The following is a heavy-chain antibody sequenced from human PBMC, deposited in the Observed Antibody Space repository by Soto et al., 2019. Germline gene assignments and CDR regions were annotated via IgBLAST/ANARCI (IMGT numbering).Heavy chain of an antibody. CDR3: ARQVMVDATEFDH. Sequence: PSETLSLTCSVSGGSISSSSYYWGWIRQPPGKGLEWIGSIYYSGTTYYNPSLKSRVTISVDTSRTQFSLRLSSVTAADTAVYYCARQVMVDATEFDHWGHGTLVTVSS. J-gene: IGHJ4*01. CDR1: GGSISSSSYY. CDR2: IYYSGTT. D-gene: IGHD2-15*01. V-gene: IGHV4-39*01.